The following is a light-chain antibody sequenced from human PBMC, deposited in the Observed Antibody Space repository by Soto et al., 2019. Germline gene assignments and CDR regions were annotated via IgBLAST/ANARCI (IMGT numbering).Light chain of an antibody. CDR2: EVS. CDR1: SSDVGGYNY. J-gene: IGLJ1*01. Sequence: QSALTQPASVSGSPGQSITISCTGTSSDVGGYNYVSWYQQHPGKAPKLMIYEVSNRPSGVSNRFSDSKSGNTASLTISGLQAEDEADYYCSSYTSSSTLPFGTGTKVTVL. CDR3: SSYTSSSTLP. V-gene: IGLV2-14*01.